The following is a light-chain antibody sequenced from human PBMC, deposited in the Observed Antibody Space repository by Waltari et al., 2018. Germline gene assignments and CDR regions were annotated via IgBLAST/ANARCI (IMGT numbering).Light chain of an antibody. Sequence: DIQMTQSPSSLSASVGDRVTITCRASQRVSKYLNWYQQQPGKAPKLLIYTTSNLQSGVPSRFSGSGSGTDFTLTISRLQLEDLATYYCQQSYNTPLSFGGGTKVEIK. CDR2: TTS. J-gene: IGKJ4*01. CDR3: QQSYNTPLS. V-gene: IGKV1-39*01. CDR1: QRVSKY.